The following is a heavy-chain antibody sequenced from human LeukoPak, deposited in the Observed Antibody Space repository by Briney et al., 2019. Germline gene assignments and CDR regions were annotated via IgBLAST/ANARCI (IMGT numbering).Heavy chain of an antibody. D-gene: IGHD3-9*01. CDR1: GFTFSSYA. CDR3: ARGWDILTGYYGRHFDY. V-gene: IGHV3-30*04. CDR2: ISYDGSNK. J-gene: IGHJ4*02. Sequence: GGPLRLSCAASGFTFSSYAMHWVRQAPGKGLEWVAVISYDGSNKYYADSVKGRFTISRDNSKNTLYLQMNSLRAENTAVYYCARGWDILTGYYGRHFDYWGQGTLVTVSS.